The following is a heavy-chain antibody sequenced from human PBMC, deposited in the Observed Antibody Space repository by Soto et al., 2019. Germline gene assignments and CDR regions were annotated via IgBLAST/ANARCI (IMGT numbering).Heavy chain of an antibody. D-gene: IGHD6-13*01. CDR3: THRSGMGGNSWLPGL. CDR1: GFSLTTIGMG. Sequence: QITLKESGPTLVKPTQTLTLTCSFSGFSLTTIGMGVGWIRQPPGKALEWLALIYWDDDKRYSSSLKSRLIITKDTSKNQVVLTMTNMDPVDTATYYCTHRSGMGGNSWLPGLWGQGILVTVSS. J-gene: IGHJ4*02. V-gene: IGHV2-5*02. CDR2: IYWDDDK.